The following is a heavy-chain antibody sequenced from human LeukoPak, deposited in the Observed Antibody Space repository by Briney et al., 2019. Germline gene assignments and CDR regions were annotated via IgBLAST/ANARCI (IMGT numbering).Heavy chain of an antibody. CDR2: INSDGSST. J-gene: IGHJ6*02. CDR1: GFTFSSYW. CDR3: ARVRYYYGMDV. Sequence: PGGSLRLSCAASGFTFSSYWMHWVRQAPGKGLVWVSRINSDGSSTSYADSGKGRFTISRDNAKNTLYLQMNSLRAEDTAVYYCARVRYYYGMDVWGQGTTVTVSS. V-gene: IGHV3-74*01.